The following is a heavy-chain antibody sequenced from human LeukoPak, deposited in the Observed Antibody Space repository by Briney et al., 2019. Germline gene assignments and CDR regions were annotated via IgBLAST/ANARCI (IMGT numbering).Heavy chain of an antibody. D-gene: IGHD2-2*01. J-gene: IGHJ4*02. CDR1: GFTFSTYA. Sequence: GGSLRLSCAASGFTFSTYAMTWVRQASGKGLEWVSGISGSGGSTYYADSVKGRFTISRDNSKSTLYLQMNSLRAEDTAVYYCAKDLDCSSASCRPDYWGQGTLVTVSS. CDR3: AKDLDCSSASCRPDY. CDR2: ISGSGGST. V-gene: IGHV3-23*01.